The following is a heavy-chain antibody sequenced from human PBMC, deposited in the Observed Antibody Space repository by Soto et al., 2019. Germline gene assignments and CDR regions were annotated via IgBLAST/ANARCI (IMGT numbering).Heavy chain of an antibody. D-gene: IGHD6-13*01. CDR3: ASYSSSWYPTLYYYGMDV. Sequence: GGSLRLSCVASGFTVSSNYMSWVRQAPGKGLEWVSVIYSGGSTYYADSVKGRFTISRDNSKNTLYLQMNSLRAEDTAVYYCASYSSSWYPTLYYYGMDVWGQGTTVTVSS. V-gene: IGHV3-53*01. CDR2: IYSGGST. J-gene: IGHJ6*02. CDR1: GFTVSSNY.